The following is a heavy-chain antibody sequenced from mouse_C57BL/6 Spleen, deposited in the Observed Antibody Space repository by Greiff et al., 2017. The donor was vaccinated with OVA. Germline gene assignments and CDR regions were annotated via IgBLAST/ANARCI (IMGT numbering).Heavy chain of an antibody. CDR2: FHPYNDDT. Sequence: VQLQESGAELVKPGASVKMSCKASGYTFTTYPIEWMKQNHGKSLEWIGNFHPYNDDTKYNEKFKGKATLTVEKSSSTVYLELSRLTSDDSAVYYCARRGYDGYYGYFDVWGTGTTVTVSS. V-gene: IGHV1-47*01. D-gene: IGHD2-3*01. CDR3: ARRGYDGYYGYFDV. CDR1: GYTFTTYP. J-gene: IGHJ1*03.